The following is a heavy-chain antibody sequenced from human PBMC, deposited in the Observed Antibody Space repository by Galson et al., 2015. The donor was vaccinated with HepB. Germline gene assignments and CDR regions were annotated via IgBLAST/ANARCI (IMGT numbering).Heavy chain of an antibody. Sequence: CAISGDSVTSNSAVWNWIRQSPSRGLEWLGRTYFRAKWHTDYEISVKSRININADISQNQFSLQLSSVASDDTAVYYCAYGSDVWGQGTTVIVSS. D-gene: IGHD4-17*01. CDR1: GDSVTSNSAV. J-gene: IGHJ6*02. V-gene: IGHV6-1*01. CDR3: AYGSDV. CDR2: TYFRAKWHT.